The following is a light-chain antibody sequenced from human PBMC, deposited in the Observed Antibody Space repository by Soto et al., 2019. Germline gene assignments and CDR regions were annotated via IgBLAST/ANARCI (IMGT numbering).Light chain of an antibody. CDR3: QQYGTSPRT. V-gene: IGKV3-20*01. J-gene: IGKJ1*01. CDR2: GAS. Sequence: EIVLTQSPDTLSLSPGERATLSCRASQRVSSNYFAWYQQKSGQAPRLLIYGASSRASGIPDRFSGSASGTDFILTISRLEPEDFALYYCQQYGTSPRTFGQGTKVDIK. CDR1: QRVSSNY.